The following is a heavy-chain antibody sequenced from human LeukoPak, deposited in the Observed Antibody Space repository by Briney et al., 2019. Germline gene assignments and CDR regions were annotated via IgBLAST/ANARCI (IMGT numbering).Heavy chain of an antibody. CDR2: INHSGST. CDR1: VGSFSGYY. CDR3: ARQGITMVRGAIIFRIGSRWFDP. D-gene: IGHD3-10*01. V-gene: IGHV4-34*01. Sequence: SETLSLTCAVYVGSFSGYYWSWIRQPPGKGLEWIGEINHSGSTNYNPSLKSRVTISLDTSKTQFSLKLSSVTAADTAVYYCARQGITMVRGAIIFRIGSRWFDPWGQGTLVTVSS. J-gene: IGHJ5*02.